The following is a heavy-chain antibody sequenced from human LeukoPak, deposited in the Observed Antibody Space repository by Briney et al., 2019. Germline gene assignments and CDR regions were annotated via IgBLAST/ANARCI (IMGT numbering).Heavy chain of an antibody. Sequence: PSETLSPTCAASGGSISSGGYSWSWIRQPPGKGLEWIGYIYYSGSTNYNPSLKSRVTISVDTSKNQFSLKLSSVTAADTAVYYCARHPDVYYYDSSGYYSSWFDPWGQGTLVTVSS. CDR3: ARHPDVYYYDSSGYYSSWFDP. J-gene: IGHJ5*02. CDR1: GGSISSGGYS. D-gene: IGHD3-22*01. V-gene: IGHV4-61*08. CDR2: IYYSGST.